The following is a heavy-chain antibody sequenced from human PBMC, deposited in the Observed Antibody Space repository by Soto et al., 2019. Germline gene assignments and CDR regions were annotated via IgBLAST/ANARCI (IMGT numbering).Heavy chain of an antibody. CDR3: ARDLTAGWSNWFAP. D-gene: IGHD2-15*01. CDR2: IYSGGST. V-gene: IGHV3-53*04. J-gene: IGHJ5*02. Sequence: GGSLTLSCASCGVTVSSNYMSGARQAPGKGLEWVSVIYSGGSTYYADSVKGRLTISRHNSKNTLYLQMNSLRAEDTAVYYCARDLTAGWSNWFAPWGQGTLVTVSS. CDR1: GVTVSSNY.